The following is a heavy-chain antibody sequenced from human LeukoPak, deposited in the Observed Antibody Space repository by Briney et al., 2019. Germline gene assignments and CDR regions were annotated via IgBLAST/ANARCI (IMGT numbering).Heavy chain of an antibody. CDR1: GGSFSGYY. V-gene: IGHV4-34*01. J-gene: IGHJ6*02. Sequence: PSETLSLTCAVYGGSFSGYYWSWIRQPPGKGLEWIGEINHSGSTNYNPSLKSRVTISVDTSKNQFSLKLSSVTAADTAVYYCARGAPRARLAVIPYYYYGMDVWGQGTTVTVSS. CDR3: ARGAPRARLAVIPYYYYGMDV. CDR2: INHSGST. D-gene: IGHD3-16*02.